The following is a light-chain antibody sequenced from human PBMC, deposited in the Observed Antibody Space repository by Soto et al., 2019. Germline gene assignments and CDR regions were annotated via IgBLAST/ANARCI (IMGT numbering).Light chain of an antibody. CDR1: TGAVTSGHY. CDR3: LRSYSGARAGV. J-gene: IGLJ2*01. CDR2: DTS. Sequence: QAVVTQEPSLTVSPGGTVTLTCGSSTGAVTSGHYPYWFQQKPGQAPRTLIYDTSNKHSWTPARVSGSLLGGKAALTLSGAQPEDEAEYYCLRSYSGARAGVFGGGTKLTVL. V-gene: IGLV7-46*01.